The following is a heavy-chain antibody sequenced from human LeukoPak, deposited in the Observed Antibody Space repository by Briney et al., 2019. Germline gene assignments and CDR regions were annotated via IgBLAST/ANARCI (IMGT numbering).Heavy chain of an antibody. J-gene: IGHJ1*01. CDR2: ITPLFGTA. CDR3: ARDSSDFRSLIPH. V-gene: IGHV1-69*13. D-gene: IGHD3-3*01. Sequence: GASVKVSCKASGGTFSKYSISWVRQRPGQGLEWMGGITPLFGTANYAQKFQGRVTITADESASTAYMELSSLRSEDTAVYYCARDSSDFRSLIPHWGQGTLVTVSS. CDR1: GGTFSKYS.